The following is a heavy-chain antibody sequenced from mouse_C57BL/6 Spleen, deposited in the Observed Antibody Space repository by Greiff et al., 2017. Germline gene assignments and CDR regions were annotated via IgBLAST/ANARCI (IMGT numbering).Heavy chain of an antibody. Sequence: VQLQESGPELVRPGVSVKISCKGSGYTFTDYAMHWVKQSHAKSLEWIGVISTYYGDASYNQKFKDKATMTVDKSSSTAYMELARLTSEDSAVYYCARPLITTVVEDWYFDVWGTGTTVTVSS. V-gene: IGHV1-67*01. J-gene: IGHJ1*03. CDR3: ARPLITTVVEDWYFDV. CDR2: ISTYYGDA. D-gene: IGHD1-1*01. CDR1: GYTFTDYA.